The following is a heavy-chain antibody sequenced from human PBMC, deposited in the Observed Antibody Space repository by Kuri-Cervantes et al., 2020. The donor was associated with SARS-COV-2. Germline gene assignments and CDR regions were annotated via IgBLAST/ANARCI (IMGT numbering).Heavy chain of an antibody. D-gene: IGHD2-2*01. Sequence: SETLSLTCTVSGGSFSSYYWSWIRQPPGKGLEWIGEINHSGSTNYNPSLKSRVTISVDTSKNQFSLKLSSVTAADTAVYYCARWEVPASMSHFDPWGQGTLVTGSS. CDR3: ARWEVPASMSHFDP. J-gene: IGHJ5*02. CDR2: INHSGST. CDR1: GGSFSSYY. V-gene: IGHV4-34*01.